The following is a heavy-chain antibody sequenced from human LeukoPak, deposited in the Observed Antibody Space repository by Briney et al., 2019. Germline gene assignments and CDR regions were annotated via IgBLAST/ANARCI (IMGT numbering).Heavy chain of an antibody. D-gene: IGHD5-18*01. J-gene: IGHJ4*02. CDR2: ISSSGSSI. V-gene: IGHV3-48*04. CDR1: GFIFSSYS. Sequence: GGSLRLSCAASGFIFSSYSMNWVRQAPGKGLEWVSYISSSGSSIYYADSMKGRFTISRDNAENSLYPQMNSLRAEDTAVYYCASVGYNYGFGFGYWGQGTLVTVSS. CDR3: ASVGYNYGFGFGY.